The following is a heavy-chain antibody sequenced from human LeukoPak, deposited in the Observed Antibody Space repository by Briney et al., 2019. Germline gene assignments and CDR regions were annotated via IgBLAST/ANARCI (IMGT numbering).Heavy chain of an antibody. CDR2: IYTSGST. J-gene: IGHJ4*02. CDR1: GGSISSGSYY. CDR3: ARDSGSHFDY. V-gene: IGHV4-61*02. D-gene: IGHD1-26*01. Sequence: SETLSLTCTVSGGSISSGSYYWSWIRQPAGKGLEWIGRIYTSGSTNYNPSLKSRVTISVDKSKNQFSLKLSSVTAADTAVYYCARDSGSHFDYWGQGTLVTVSS.